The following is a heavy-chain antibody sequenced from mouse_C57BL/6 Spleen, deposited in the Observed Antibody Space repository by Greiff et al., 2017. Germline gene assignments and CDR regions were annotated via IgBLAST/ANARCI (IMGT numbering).Heavy chain of an antibody. D-gene: IGHD2-2*01. CDR1: GYTFTSYW. Sequence: VQLQQSGAELAKPGASVKLSCKASGYTFTSYWMHWVKQRPGQGLEWIGYIDPSSGYTKYNQKFKDKATLTAEKSSSTAYMQLSSLTYEDSEVYYCARSEGLRGNGYFDVWGTGTTVTVSS. J-gene: IGHJ1*03. CDR2: IDPSSGYT. CDR3: ARSEGLRGNGYFDV. V-gene: IGHV1-7*01.